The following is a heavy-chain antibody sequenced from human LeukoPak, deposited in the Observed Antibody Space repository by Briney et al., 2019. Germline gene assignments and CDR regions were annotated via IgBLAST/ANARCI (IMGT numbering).Heavy chain of an antibody. CDR1: GGTFSSYA. J-gene: IGHJ4*02. Sequence: GSSVKVSCKASGGTFSSYAISWVRQAPGQGREWMGRIIPILGVAKYAQKFQVRVTIRADTPTRTAYIELRSLRSEDTAMYYCTRDSVTYYYDSSGDNYFDYWGQGTLVTVSS. V-gene: IGHV1-69*04. CDR3: TRDSVTYYYDSSGDNYFDY. D-gene: IGHD3-22*01. CDR2: IIPILGVA.